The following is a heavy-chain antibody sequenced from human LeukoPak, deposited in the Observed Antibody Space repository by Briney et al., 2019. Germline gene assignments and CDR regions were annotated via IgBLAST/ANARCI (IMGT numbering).Heavy chain of an antibody. CDR1: GGSISSGSYY. J-gene: IGHJ6*04. Sequence: PSQTLSLTCTVSGGSISSGSYYWSWIRQPAGRGLEWIGRIYTSGSTNYNPSLKSRVTISVDTSKNQFSLKLSSVTAADTAVYYCAREASTSCYLDVWGKGTTVTVSS. CDR3: AREASTSCYLDV. CDR2: IYTSGST. D-gene: IGHD2-2*01. V-gene: IGHV4-61*02.